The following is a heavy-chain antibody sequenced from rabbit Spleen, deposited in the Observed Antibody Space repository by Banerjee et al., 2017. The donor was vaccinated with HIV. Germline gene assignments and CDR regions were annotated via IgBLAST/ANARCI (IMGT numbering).Heavy chain of an antibody. CDR2: IYVSSDNT. Sequence: EQLVESGGGLVQPEGSLTLTCTASGFSFSSYYCMCWVRQAPGKGLEWITCIYVSSDNTYYASWAKGRFTISKTSSTTVTLQVTSLTTADTATYFCARAPDSGYWAVAVDLWGQGTLVTVS. CDR3: ARAPDSGYWAVAVDL. CDR1: GFSFSSYYC. V-gene: IGHV1S45*01. J-gene: IGHJ3*01. D-gene: IGHD1-1*01.